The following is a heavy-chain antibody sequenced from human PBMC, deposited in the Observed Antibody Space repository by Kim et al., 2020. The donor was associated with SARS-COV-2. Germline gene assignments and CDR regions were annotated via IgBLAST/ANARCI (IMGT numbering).Heavy chain of an antibody. D-gene: IGHD2-2*01. CDR1: GYTFTTYG. V-gene: IGHV1-18*01. CDR3: ARGSAMLGD. J-gene: IGHJ4*02. CDR2: ISTYNGNA. Sequence: ASVKVSYKTSGYTFTTYGISWVRQAPGQGLEWLGWISTYNGNANYAQRLQGRVTMTTDTSASTAYMELRSLEFADTAVYYCARGSAMLGDWGQGTLVTVS.